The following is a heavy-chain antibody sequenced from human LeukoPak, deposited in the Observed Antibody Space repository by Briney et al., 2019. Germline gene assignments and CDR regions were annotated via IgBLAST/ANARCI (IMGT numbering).Heavy chain of an antibody. D-gene: IGHD3-22*01. V-gene: IGHV1-69*05. CDR3: ARDHGAGYYDSSGYPSYYYMDV. CDR2: IIPIFGTA. CDR1: GGTFSSYA. J-gene: IGHJ6*03. Sequence: SVKVSCKASGGTFSSYAISWVRQAPGQGLEWMGGIIPIFGTANYAQKFQGRVTITTDESTSTAYMELSSLRSEDTAVYYCARDHGAGYYDSSGYPSYYYMDVWGKGTTVTVSS.